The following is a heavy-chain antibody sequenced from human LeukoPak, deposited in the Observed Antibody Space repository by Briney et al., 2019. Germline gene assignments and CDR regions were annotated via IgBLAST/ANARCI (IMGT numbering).Heavy chain of an antibody. CDR2: ISSSGSTI. CDR1: GFTFSDYY. J-gene: IGHJ4*02. D-gene: IGHD3-22*01. Sequence: GGSLRLSCAASGFTFSDYYMSWIRQAPGKGLEWVSYISSSGSTIYYADSVKGRFTISRDNAKNSLYLQMNSLRAEDTAVYYCARPYEYYYDSSGYYGYWGQGTLVTVSS. V-gene: IGHV3-11*01. CDR3: ARPYEYYYDSSGYYGY.